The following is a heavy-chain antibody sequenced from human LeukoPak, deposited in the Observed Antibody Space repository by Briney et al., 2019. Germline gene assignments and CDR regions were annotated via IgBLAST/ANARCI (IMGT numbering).Heavy chain of an antibody. V-gene: IGHV5-51*01. CDR2: IYPGDSDT. CDR1: GYSFTSYW. Sequence: GESLKISCKGSGYSFTSYWIGWVRQMPGKGLEWMGIIYPGDSDTRYSPSFQGQVTISADKSISTAYLEWSSLKASDTAMYYCARVDTAMVGYYYYYMDVWGKGTTVTVSS. J-gene: IGHJ6*03. D-gene: IGHD5-18*01. CDR3: ARVDTAMVGYYYYYMDV.